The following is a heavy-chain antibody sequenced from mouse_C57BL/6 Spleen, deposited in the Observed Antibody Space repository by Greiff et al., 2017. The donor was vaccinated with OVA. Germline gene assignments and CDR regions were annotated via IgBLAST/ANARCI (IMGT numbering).Heavy chain of an antibody. V-gene: IGHV1-22*01. Sequence: EVKLQQSGPELVKPGASVKMSCKASGYTFTDYNMHWVKQSHGKSLAWIGYINPNNGGTSYNQKFKGKATLTVNKSSSTAYMELRSLTSEDSAVYYCARGVATRLFDDWGQGTTLTVSS. CDR3: ARGVATRLFDD. CDR2: INPNNGGT. J-gene: IGHJ2*01. CDR1: GYTFTDYN. D-gene: IGHD1-2*01.